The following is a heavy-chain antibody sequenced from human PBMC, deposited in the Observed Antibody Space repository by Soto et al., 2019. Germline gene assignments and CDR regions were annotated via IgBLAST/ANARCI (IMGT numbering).Heavy chain of an antibody. CDR2: INGGKGNT. CDR3: ARGKGMEENYYYNGMDV. Sequence: QVQVVQSGAEVKKPGASVKVSCKASGYSFSTYAMHWVRQAPGQGLEWMGWINGGKGNTKYSQKFKDRVTISRDTSASTGYMELSSLRSEDTAVYYCARGKGMEENYYYNGMDVWGPGPTVTVS. V-gene: IGHV1-3*01. CDR1: GYSFSTYA. J-gene: IGHJ6*02. D-gene: IGHD1-1*01.